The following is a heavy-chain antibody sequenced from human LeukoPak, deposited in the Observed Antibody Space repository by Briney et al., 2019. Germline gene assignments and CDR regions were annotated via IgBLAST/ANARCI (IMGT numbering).Heavy chain of an antibody. CDR3: ARVGEIQLWLGRYFDL. D-gene: IGHD5-18*01. CDR1: GGSFSGYY. CDR2: INHSGST. V-gene: IGHV4-34*01. J-gene: IGHJ2*01. Sequence: SETLSLTCAVYGGSFSGYYWSWIRQPPGKGLEWMGEINHSGSTNYNPSLKSRVTISVDTSKNQFSLKLSSVTAADTAVYYCARVGEIQLWLGRYFDLWGRGTLVTVSS.